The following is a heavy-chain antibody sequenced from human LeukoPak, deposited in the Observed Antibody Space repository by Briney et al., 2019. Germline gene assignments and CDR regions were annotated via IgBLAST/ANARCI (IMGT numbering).Heavy chain of an antibody. CDR2: IYYSGST. Sequence: SETLSLTCTVSGGSISSYYWSWIRQPPGKGLEWIGNIYYSGSTNYNPSLKSRVTISVDTSKDQFSLKLSSVTAADTAVDYCARHMGLGYTYFYPYFDYWGQGTLVTVSS. CDR1: GGSISSYY. V-gene: IGHV4-59*08. J-gene: IGHJ4*01. D-gene: IGHD1-1*01. CDR3: ARHMGLGYTYFYPYFDY.